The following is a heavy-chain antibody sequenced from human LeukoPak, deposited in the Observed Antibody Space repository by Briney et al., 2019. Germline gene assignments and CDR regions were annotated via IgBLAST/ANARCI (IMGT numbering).Heavy chain of an antibody. CDR1: GYSFTKFG. D-gene: IGHD2-2*01. V-gene: IGHV1-18*01. J-gene: IGHJ4*02. CDR3: ARARPGAYCGTTSCFSDY. CDR2: IYNGNT. Sequence: GASVKVSCKASGYSFTKFGISWVRQAPGRGLEWVGWIYNGNTKYTQSLQGRVTMTTDTSTATAYMELRSLRLNDTAVYFCARARPGAYCGTTSCFSDYWGQGTLVTVSS.